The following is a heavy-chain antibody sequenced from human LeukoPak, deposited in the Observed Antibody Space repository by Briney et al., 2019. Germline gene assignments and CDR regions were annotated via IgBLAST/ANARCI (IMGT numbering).Heavy chain of an antibody. J-gene: IGHJ4*02. V-gene: IGHV3-30*02. D-gene: IGHD2-15*01. CDR2: IRYDGSNK. Sequence: PGGSLRLSCAASGFTFSSYGMHWVRQAPGKGLEWVAFIRYDGSNKYYADSVKGRFTISRDNSKNTLYLQMNSLRAEDTAVYYCAKGHCSGGSCYFRRGEYFDYWGQGTLVTVSS. CDR1: GFTFSSYG. CDR3: AKGHCSGGSCYFRRGEYFDY.